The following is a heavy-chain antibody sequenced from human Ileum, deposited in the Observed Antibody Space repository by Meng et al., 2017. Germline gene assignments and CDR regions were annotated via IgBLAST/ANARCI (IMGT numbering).Heavy chain of an antibody. J-gene: IGHJ4*02. V-gene: IGHV4-34*01. CDR3: ARGLQPVVVVAAIGAGTYYFDY. Sequence: SETLSLTCAVYGGSFSGYYWSWIRQPPGKGLEWIGEINQSGSTNYNPSLKSRVTISVDTSKNQFSLKLSSVNAADTAVYYCARGLQPVVVVAAIGAGTYYFDYWGQGNRVNGAS. CDR2: INQSGST. D-gene: IGHD2-15*01. CDR1: GGSFSGYY.